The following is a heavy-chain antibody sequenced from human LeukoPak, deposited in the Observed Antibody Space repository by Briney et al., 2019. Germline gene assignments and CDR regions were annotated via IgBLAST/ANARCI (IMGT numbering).Heavy chain of an antibody. J-gene: IGHJ5*02. CDR3: ARGRSDYEDSLNWLDP. CDR1: GYSFTGNY. D-gene: IGHD5-12*01. Sequence: ASVTVSCKASGYSFTGNYMHWVRQAPGQGLEWMGWINPKSGDTNYAQKFQGRVTMTRDTSISTVYIELSRLTSDDTAIYYCARGRSDYEDSLNWLDPWGQGTLVSVSS. CDR2: INPKSGDT. V-gene: IGHV1-2*02.